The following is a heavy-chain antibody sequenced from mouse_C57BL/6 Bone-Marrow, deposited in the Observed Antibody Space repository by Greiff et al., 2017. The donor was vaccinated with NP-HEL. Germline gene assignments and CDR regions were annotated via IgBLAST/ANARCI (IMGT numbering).Heavy chain of an antibody. D-gene: IGHD2-2*01. CDR2: IWTGGGT. V-gene: IGHV2-9-1*01. Sequence: VQLVESGPGLVAPSQSLSITCTVSGFSLTSYAISWVRQPPGKGLEWLGVIWTGGGTNYNSALKSRLSISKDNSKSQVFLKMNSLQTDDTARYYCARKESTRGTWYFDVWGTGTTVTVSS. J-gene: IGHJ1*03. CDR1: GFSLTSYA. CDR3: ARKESTRGTWYFDV.